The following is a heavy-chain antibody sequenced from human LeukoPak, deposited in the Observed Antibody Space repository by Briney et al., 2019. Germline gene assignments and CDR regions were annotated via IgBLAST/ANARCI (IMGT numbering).Heavy chain of an antibody. Sequence: GGSLRLSCAASGFTFSSYAISWVRQAPGKGLEWVSSMSGSGMTPRYADSVKGRFTISRDNAKNSLYLQMNSLRAEDTAVYYCARDQGCSSTSCTDFFDYWGQGTLVTVSS. CDR1: GFTFSSYA. V-gene: IGHV3-23*01. D-gene: IGHD2-2*01. CDR2: MSGSGMTP. CDR3: ARDQGCSSTSCTDFFDY. J-gene: IGHJ4*02.